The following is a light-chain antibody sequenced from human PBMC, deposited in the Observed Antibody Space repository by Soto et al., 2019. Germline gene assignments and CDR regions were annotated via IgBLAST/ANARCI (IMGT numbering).Light chain of an antibody. Sequence: DIVLTQSPGTLSLSPGERATLSCRASQSVSSYLAWYQQKPGQAPRLLIYGASSRATGIPDRFSGSGSGTDFTLTISRLEPEDFAVYYCQQYGSSPWTFGQGTKVDI. CDR3: QQYGSSPWT. V-gene: IGKV3-20*01. J-gene: IGKJ1*01. CDR2: GAS. CDR1: QSVSSY.